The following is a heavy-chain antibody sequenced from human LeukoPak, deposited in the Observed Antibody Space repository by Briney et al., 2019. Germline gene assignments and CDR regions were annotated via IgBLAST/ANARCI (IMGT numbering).Heavy chain of an antibody. J-gene: IGHJ3*02. D-gene: IGHD4-23*01. V-gene: IGHV3-7*03. CDR3: AKENRWFSFDDAFDI. Sequence: GGSLRLSFAASGFTFSSYWMSWVRQAPGKGLEWVANIKQDGSEKYYVDSVKGRFTISRDNSKNTLYLQMNSLRAEDTAVYYCAKENRWFSFDDAFDIWGQGTMVTVSS. CDR1: GFTFSSYW. CDR2: IKQDGSEK.